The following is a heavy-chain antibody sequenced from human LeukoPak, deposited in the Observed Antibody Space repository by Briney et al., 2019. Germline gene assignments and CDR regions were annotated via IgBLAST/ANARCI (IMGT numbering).Heavy chain of an antibody. J-gene: IGHJ6*03. Sequence: PSETLSLTCTVSGGSISSSSYYWGWIRQPPGKGLEWIGSIYYSGSTYYNPSLKSRVTISVDTSKNQFSLKLSSVTAADTAVYYCAREDNGDYYYYYMDVWGKGTTVTVSS. CDR1: GGSISSSSYY. D-gene: IGHD2-8*01. V-gene: IGHV4-39*07. CDR2: IYYSGST. CDR3: AREDNGDYYYYYMDV.